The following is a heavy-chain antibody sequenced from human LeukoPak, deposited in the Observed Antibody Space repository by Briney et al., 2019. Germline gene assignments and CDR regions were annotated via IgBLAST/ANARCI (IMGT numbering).Heavy chain of an antibody. V-gene: IGHV3-15*01. CDR1: GVTYAW. CDR3: TTVGTSGYYDFWSGYSDFDY. CDR2: IKSKTDGGTT. Sequence: GGSLRLSCAASGVTYAWMSWVRQAPGKGLEWVGRIKSKTDGGTTDYAAPVKGRFTISRDDSKNTLYLQMTSLKTEDTAVYYCTTVGTSGYYDFWSGYSDFDYWGQGTLVTVSS. D-gene: IGHD3-3*01. J-gene: IGHJ4*02.